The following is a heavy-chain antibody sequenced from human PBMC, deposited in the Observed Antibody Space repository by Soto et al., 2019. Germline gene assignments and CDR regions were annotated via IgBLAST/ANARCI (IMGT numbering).Heavy chain of an antibody. Sequence: SETLSLTCAVSGGSISSGGYSWSWIRQPPGKGLEWIGYIYHSGSTYYNPSLKSRVTISVDRSKNQFSLKLSSVTAADTAVYYCAKDPVYGDSKWAFGPWGQGTPVTVSS. J-gene: IGHJ5*02. CDR3: AKDPVYGDSKWAFGP. D-gene: IGHD2-21*02. CDR1: GGSISSGGYS. V-gene: IGHV4-30-2*01. CDR2: IYHSGST.